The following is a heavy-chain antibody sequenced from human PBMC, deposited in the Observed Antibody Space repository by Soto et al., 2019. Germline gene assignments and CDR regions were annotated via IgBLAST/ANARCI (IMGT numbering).Heavy chain of an antibody. CDR3: ARVPHSRGWYVYGMDV. CDR2: IYYSGST. D-gene: IGHD6-19*01. Sequence: PSETLSLTCTVSGGSISSGGYYWSWIRQHPGKGLEWIGYIYYSGSTYYNPSLKSRVTISVDTSKNQFPLKLSSVTAADTAVYYCARVPHSRGWYVYGMDVWGQGTTVTVSS. V-gene: IGHV4-31*03. CDR1: GGSISSGGYY. J-gene: IGHJ6*02.